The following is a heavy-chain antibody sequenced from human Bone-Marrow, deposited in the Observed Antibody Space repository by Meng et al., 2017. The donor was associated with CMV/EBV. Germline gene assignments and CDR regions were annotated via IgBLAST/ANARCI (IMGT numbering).Heavy chain of an antibody. D-gene: IGHD6-13*01. J-gene: IGHJ6*02. Sequence: GESLKISCAASGFTFSSYSMNWVRQAPGKGLEWVSYISSSGSTIYYADSVKGRFTISRDNAKNSLYLQMNSLRAEDTAVYYCADGGIAAAGPKHGYYYGMDVWGQGTTVTVSS. CDR1: GFTFSSYS. CDR3: ADGGIAAAGPKHGYYYGMDV. V-gene: IGHV3-48*04. CDR2: ISSSGSTI.